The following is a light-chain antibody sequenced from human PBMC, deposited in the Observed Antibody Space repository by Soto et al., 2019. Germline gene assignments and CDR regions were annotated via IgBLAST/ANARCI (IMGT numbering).Light chain of an antibody. CDR1: QSVSSF. J-gene: IGKJ4*01. CDR3: QQRSNWPMT. Sequence: EIVLTQSPVTLSLSPGERATLSCRASQSVSSFLAWYQQRPGQAPRLLIYDASNRATGIPARFSGSGSGTDFTLTISSLEPEDFAIYSCQQRSNWPMTFGGGTKVEIK. CDR2: DAS. V-gene: IGKV3-11*01.